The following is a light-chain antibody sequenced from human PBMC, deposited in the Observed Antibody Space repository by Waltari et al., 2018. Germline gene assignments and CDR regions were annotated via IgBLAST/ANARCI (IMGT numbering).Light chain of an antibody. Sequence: QSVLTQPPSVSGAPGQRVTISCTGSSSNIGAGYHVHWYQQLPGTSPTLLIQGDTLRHSCVPDRFSGSKSGTSASLAITGLQAEDEADYYCQSYDSSLSGVVFGGVSKLTAL. J-gene: IGLJ2*01. V-gene: IGLV1-40*01. CDR3: QSYDSSLSGVV. CDR2: GDT. CDR1: SSNIGAGYH.